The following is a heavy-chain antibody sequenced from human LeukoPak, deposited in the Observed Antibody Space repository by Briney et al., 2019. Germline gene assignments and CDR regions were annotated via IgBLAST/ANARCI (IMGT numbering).Heavy chain of an antibody. CDR1: VYTFTRYY. CDR3: ARDLVAVHYYDSSGYYYYGMDV. Sequence: ASVKVSCTASVYTFTRYYMHWVRQAPGQGLEWMGWINPNSGGTNYAQKFQGRVTMTRDTSISTAYMELSRLRSDDTAVYYCARDLVAVHYYDSSGYYYYGMDVWGQGTTVTVSS. CDR2: INPNSGGT. V-gene: IGHV1-2*02. D-gene: IGHD3-22*01. J-gene: IGHJ6*02.